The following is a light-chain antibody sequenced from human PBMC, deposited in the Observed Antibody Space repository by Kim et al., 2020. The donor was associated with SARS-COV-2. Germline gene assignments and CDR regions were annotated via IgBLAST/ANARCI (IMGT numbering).Light chain of an antibody. Sequence: APGKTARITCGGNNIGGKSVHWYQQKPGQAPVLVIYYDSDRPSGIPERFSGSNSGNTATLTISRVEAGDEADYCCQVWDSSSDHWVFGGGTQLTVL. CDR3: QVWDSSSDHWV. J-gene: IGLJ3*02. V-gene: IGLV3-21*04. CDR1: NIGGKS. CDR2: YDS.